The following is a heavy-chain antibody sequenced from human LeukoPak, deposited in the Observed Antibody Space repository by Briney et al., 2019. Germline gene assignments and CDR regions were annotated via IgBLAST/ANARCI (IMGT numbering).Heavy chain of an antibody. CDR3: AGAYCSSTSCYWLGARPGARYYGMDV. D-gene: IGHD2-2*01. J-gene: IGHJ6*02. CDR1: GGSISSGDYY. V-gene: IGHV4-30-4*01. Sequence: SQTLSLTCTVSGGSISSGDYYWSWIRQPPGKGLEWFGYIYYSGSTYYNPSLKSRVTISVDTSKNQFSLKLSSVTAADTAVYYCAGAYCSSTSCYWLGARPGARYYGMDVWGQGTTVTVSS. CDR2: IYYSGST.